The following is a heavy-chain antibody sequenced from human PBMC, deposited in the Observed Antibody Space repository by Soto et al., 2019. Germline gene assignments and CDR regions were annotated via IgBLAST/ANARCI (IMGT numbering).Heavy chain of an antibody. CDR1: GYTFTSYA. Sequence: QVQIVQSGAEEKKPGASVKVSCKASGYTFTSYAMHWVRQAPGQRLEWMGWINAGNGNTKCSQKFQGRVTITRDTSASTAYMELSSLRSEDTAVYYCARGITLPTPLDYWGQGTLVTVSS. D-gene: IGHD1-20*01. V-gene: IGHV1-3*05. CDR2: INAGNGNT. CDR3: ARGITLPTPLDY. J-gene: IGHJ4*02.